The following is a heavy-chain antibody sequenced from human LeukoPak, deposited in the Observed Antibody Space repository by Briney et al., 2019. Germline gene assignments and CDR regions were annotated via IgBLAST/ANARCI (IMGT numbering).Heavy chain of an antibody. Sequence: GGSLRLSCAASGFTFSSYAMSWVRQAPGKGLEWVSGISGSGGTTYSADSVKGRFAISRDNSKNTLYLQMNSLRAEDTAVYYCAKDLYYYASGSWFDYWGQGTLVTVSS. D-gene: IGHD3-10*01. V-gene: IGHV3-23*01. J-gene: IGHJ4*02. CDR1: GFTFSSYA. CDR3: AKDLYYYASGSWFDY. CDR2: ISGSGGTT.